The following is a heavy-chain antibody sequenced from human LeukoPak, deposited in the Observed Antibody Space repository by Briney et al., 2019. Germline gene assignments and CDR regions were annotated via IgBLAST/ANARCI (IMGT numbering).Heavy chain of an antibody. D-gene: IGHD2-2*01. CDR1: GFTFSNYA. V-gene: IGHV3-23*01. J-gene: IGHJ1*01. Sequence: PGGSLRLSCAASGFTFSNYAMSWVRQAPGKGLEWVSAISGGGGYTYYADSVKGRFAISRDNSKNTLYLQMNSLRAEDAAVYYCANQPGLEGDQVYFQYWGQGNLVTVSS. CDR2: ISGGGGYT. CDR3: ANQPGLEGDQVYFQY.